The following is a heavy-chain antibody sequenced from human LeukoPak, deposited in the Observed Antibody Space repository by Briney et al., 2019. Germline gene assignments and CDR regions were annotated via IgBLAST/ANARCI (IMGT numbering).Heavy chain of an antibody. D-gene: IGHD1-1*01. CDR1: GFTFSSYS. J-gene: IGHJ4*02. CDR2: ISSSGSYI. V-gene: IGHV3-21*01. Sequence: PGGSLRLSCAASGFTFSSYSMNWVRQAPGKGLEWVTSISSSGSYIYYADSVKGRFTISRDNAKNSLYLQMNSLRAEDTAVYYCAGRRTTGTAAQDYWGQGTLVTVSS. CDR3: AGRRTTGTAAQDY.